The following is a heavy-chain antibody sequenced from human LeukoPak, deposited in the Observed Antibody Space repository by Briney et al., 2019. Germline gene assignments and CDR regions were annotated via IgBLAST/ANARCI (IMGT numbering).Heavy chain of an antibody. Sequence: GGSLRLSCAASGFTFSSYAMHWVRQAPGKGLEWVAVIYSGGSTFYADYVKGRFTISRDTSRNMLYLQMNSLRAEDTAVYYCAREVAVPGRNAWGQGTLVAVSS. V-gene: IGHV3-53*01. CDR2: IYSGGST. D-gene: IGHD6-19*01. CDR3: AREVAVPGRNA. J-gene: IGHJ5*02. CDR1: GFTFSSYA.